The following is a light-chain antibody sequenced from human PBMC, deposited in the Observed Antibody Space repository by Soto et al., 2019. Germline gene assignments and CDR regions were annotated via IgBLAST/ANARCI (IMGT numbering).Light chain of an antibody. Sequence: VLTQSRATLSLSPGKRATLSCRASESVDFHLAWYQQKPGQAPRLLIYDASVRATGTPARFSGSGSGTAFTLTISSLEPEDFALYYCQQRSTWPTCGQGTRLEIK. CDR3: QQRSTWPT. CDR1: ESVDFH. CDR2: DAS. V-gene: IGKV3-11*01. J-gene: IGKJ5*01.